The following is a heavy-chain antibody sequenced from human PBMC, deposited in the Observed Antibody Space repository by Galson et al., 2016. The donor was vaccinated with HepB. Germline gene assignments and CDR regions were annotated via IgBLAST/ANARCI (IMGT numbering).Heavy chain of an antibody. CDR1: GGSVSSHY. V-gene: IGHV4-59*02. CDR2: IYYTWGT. J-gene: IGHJ4*02. Sequence: SETLSLTCSVSGGSVSSHYWTWVRQPPGKGLEWIGHIYYTWGTHYAPSLMGRLTMSFDKSKNESSLEMSSVTAADTAMYYCTRESGAYVPFGYWGQGALVTVSS. CDR3: TRESGAYVPFGY. D-gene: IGHD4-17*01.